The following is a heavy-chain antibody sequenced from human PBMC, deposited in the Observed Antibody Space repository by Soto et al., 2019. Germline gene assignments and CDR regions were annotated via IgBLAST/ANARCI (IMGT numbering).Heavy chain of an antibody. CDR2: IYYSGST. V-gene: IGHV4-39*01. Sequence: SETLSLTCTVSGGSISSSSYYWGWIRQPPGKGLEWIGSIYYSGSTYYNPSLKSRVTISVDTSKNQFSLKLSSVTAADTAVYYCARLEADYGDYAYYYYMDVRGKGTTVTVSS. CDR3: ARLEADYGDYAYYYYMDV. D-gene: IGHD4-17*01. CDR1: GGSISSSSYY. J-gene: IGHJ6*03.